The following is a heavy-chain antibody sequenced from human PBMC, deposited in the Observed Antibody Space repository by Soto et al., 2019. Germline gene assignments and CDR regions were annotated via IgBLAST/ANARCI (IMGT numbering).Heavy chain of an antibody. V-gene: IGHV1-69*08. CDR3: ARDLTIPNMDV. Sequence: QVQLVQSGAEVKKPGSSVKVSCKASGGTFSSYTISWVRQAPGQGLEWMGRIIPLLGIANYTQKCQGRVTITADKSTSSAYMELSSLRSEDTAVYYCARDLTIPNMDVWGKGTTVTVSS. J-gene: IGHJ6*03. CDR2: IIPLLGIA. CDR1: GGTFSSYT.